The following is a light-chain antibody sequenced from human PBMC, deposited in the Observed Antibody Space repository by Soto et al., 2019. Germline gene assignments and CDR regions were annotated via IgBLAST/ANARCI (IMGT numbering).Light chain of an antibody. Sequence: DIQMTQSPSALSASVGDRVIITCRASQSISDYLAWYQQKPGKAPKLLIYDASNLESGVPSTFSGSGSGTEFTLTISSLQPDDFATYYCQQYGGVWTFGQGTKVDI. CDR3: QQYGGVWT. CDR2: DAS. J-gene: IGKJ1*01. V-gene: IGKV1-5*01. CDR1: QSISDY.